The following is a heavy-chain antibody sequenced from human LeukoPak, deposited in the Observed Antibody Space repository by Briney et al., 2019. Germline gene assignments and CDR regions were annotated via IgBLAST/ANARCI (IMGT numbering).Heavy chain of an antibody. CDR1: GFTFSGSA. CDR3: TSHTVDTAMVTFDY. Sequence: GGSLTLSCAASGFTFSGSAMHWVRQASGKGLEWVGRIRSKANSYATAYAASVKGSFTISRDDSKNTAYLQMNSLKTEDTAVYYCTSHTVDTAMVTFDYWGQGTLVTVSS. J-gene: IGHJ4*02. V-gene: IGHV3-73*01. CDR2: IRSKANSYAT. D-gene: IGHD5-18*01.